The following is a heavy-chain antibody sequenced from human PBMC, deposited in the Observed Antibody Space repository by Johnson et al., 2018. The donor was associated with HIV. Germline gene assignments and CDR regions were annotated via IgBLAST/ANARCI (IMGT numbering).Heavy chain of an antibody. D-gene: IGHD6-19*01. Sequence: QLVESGGGLAKPAWSPRLSCAASQFTFSSYYMNCVRQAPGNGLELLGQVNPNGGNTYLIDSGKERFNTSRDNSKNTLYLQMNSLRAEDTAVYYCAKDREGSGWYEGVAFDIWGQGTMVTVSS. J-gene: IGHJ3*02. V-gene: IGHV3-25*05. CDR3: AKDREGSGWYEGVAFDI. CDR2: VNPNGGNT. CDR1: QFTFSSYY.